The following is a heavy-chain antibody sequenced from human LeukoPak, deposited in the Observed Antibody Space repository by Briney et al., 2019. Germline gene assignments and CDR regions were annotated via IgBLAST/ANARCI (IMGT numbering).Heavy chain of an antibody. CDR1: GFTFSNYG. V-gene: IGHV3-48*01. CDR2: ISSSSSTI. CDR3: ARDRVGYFDY. D-gene: IGHD2-15*01. Sequence: GGSLRLSCAASGFTFSNYGMHWVRQAPGKGLEWVSYISSSSSTIYYADSVKGRFTISRDNAKNSLYLQMNSLRAEDTAVYYCARDRVGYFDYWGQGTLVTVSS. J-gene: IGHJ4*02.